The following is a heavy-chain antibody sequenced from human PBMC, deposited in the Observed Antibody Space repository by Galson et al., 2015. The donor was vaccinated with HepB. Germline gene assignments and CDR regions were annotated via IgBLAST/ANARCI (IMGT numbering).Heavy chain of an antibody. Sequence: SLRLSCAASGFTFSSYAMHWVRQAPGKGLEWVAVISYDGSNNYNADSVKGRFTISRDNSKNTLYLQMKSLRAEDTAVYYCARDIAHLPTMLPYWYFDLWGRGTLVTVSS. CDR1: GFTFSSYA. CDR3: ARDIAHLPTMLPYWYFDL. D-gene: IGHD2-15*01. J-gene: IGHJ2*01. CDR2: ISYDGSNN. V-gene: IGHV3-30-3*01.